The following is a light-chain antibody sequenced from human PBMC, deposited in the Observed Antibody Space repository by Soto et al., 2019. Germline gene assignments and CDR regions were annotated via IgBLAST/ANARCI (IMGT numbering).Light chain of an antibody. CDR1: SSDVGGYNY. V-gene: IGLV2-14*03. CDR2: DVT. CDR3: SSYTTSNTRQIV. Sequence: SVLTKPASVSGSPVQSITISCTGTSSDVGGYNYVSWYQHHPGKAPKLIIYDVTNRPSGVSNPFSGSKSGNTASLTISGLQPEDEADYYCSSYTTSNTRQIVCGTGTKVTV. J-gene: IGLJ1*01.